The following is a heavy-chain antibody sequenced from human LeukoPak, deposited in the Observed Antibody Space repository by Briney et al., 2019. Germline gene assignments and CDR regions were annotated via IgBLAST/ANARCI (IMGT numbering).Heavy chain of an antibody. D-gene: IGHD2-8*01. V-gene: IGHV3-23*01. CDR3: ARDLGYCTNGVCHTRFDY. CDR1: GFTFSSYA. Sequence: GGSLRLSCAASGFTFSSYAMSWVRQAPGKGLEWVSVIGGSGGSTYYADSVKGRFTISRDNSKNTLYLQMNSLRAEDTAVYYCARDLGYCTNGVCHTRFDYWGQGTLVAVSS. CDR2: IGGSGGST. J-gene: IGHJ4*02.